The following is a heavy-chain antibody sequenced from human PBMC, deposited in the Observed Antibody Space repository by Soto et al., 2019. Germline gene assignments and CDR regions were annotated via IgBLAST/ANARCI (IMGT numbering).Heavy chain of an antibody. CDR2: ISYDGSNK. D-gene: IGHD2-2*01. V-gene: IGHV3-30*18. Sequence: GGSLRLSCAASGFTFSSYGMHWVRQAPGKGLEWVAVISYDGSNKYYAESVKGRFTISRDNSKNTLYQQMTGLGVEDRVVYYFAKDLKGYCSSTGCSAPVGYGGRDPLVTFS. CDR3: AKDLKGYCSSTGCSAPVGY. J-gene: IGHJ4*02. CDR1: GFTFSSYG.